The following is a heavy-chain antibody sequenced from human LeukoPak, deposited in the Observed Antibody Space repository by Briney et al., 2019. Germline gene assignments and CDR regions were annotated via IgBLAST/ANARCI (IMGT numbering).Heavy chain of an antibody. V-gene: IGHV4-61*02. D-gene: IGHD5-18*01. CDR2: IYTSGST. J-gene: IGHJ5*02. CDR3: VREELWLLGWFDP. CDR1: GGSINSSSYY. Sequence: PSQTLSLTCTVSGGSINSSSYYWNWIRQPAGKGLEWIGRIYTSGSTNYNPSLKSRVSISADTSKNQFSLKLNSVTAADTAVYYCVREELWLLGWFDPWGQGTLVTVSS.